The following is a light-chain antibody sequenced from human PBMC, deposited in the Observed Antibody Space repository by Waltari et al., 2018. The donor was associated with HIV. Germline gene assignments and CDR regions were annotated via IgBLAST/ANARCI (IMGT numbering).Light chain of an antibody. CDR1: SDDVGYYNY. CDR2: DVT. J-gene: IGLJ3*02. CDR3: SSYVGSSTSWL. V-gene: IGLV2-14*03. Sequence: QSALTQPASVSGSPGQSIVISCTGTSDDVGYYNYVSWYQQHQGKVPKLVIYDVTSRPSGVSNRFSGSKSGNTASLTISGLRADDEADYYCSSYVGSSTSWLFGGGTKLTV.